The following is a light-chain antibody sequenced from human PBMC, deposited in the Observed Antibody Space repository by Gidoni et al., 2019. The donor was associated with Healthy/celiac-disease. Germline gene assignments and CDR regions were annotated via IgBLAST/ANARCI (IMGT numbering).Light chain of an antibody. V-gene: IGKV3-15*01. CDR3: QQYNNWPSWT. Sequence: EIVITQSPATLSVSSGERATLSCSASESVSSNLAGYQQKTGQAPRLLIYGASTRATGIPARFSGGWSGTEFTLTISSLQSEDFAVYYCQQYNNWPSWTFGQGTKVEIK. CDR1: ESVSSN. CDR2: GAS. J-gene: IGKJ1*01.